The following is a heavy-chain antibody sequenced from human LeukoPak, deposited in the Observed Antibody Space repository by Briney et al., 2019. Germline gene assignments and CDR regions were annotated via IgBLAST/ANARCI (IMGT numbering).Heavy chain of an antibody. D-gene: IGHD5-24*01. Sequence: GESLKISCKGSGYSFPTHWIAWVRQVPGKGLEWIGIVYPGDSETRYSQSFQGQLTISADKPISTAYLQWGSLEASDTAMYYCTRSPRDGYHDAFDMWGQGTMVTVSS. CDR1: GYSFPTHW. J-gene: IGHJ3*02. CDR2: VYPGDSET. V-gene: IGHV5-51*01. CDR3: TRSPRDGYHDAFDM.